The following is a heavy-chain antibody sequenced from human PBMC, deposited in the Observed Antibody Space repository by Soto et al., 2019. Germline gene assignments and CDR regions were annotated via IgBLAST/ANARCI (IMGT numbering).Heavy chain of an antibody. Sequence: EVQLLESGGGLVQPGGSLRLSCAASGFTFSSYAMSWVRQAPGKGLEWVSAISGSGGSTYYADSVKGRFTISRDNAKNTLYLQMNSLRAEDTAVYYWAKAPLGYGSGGSCYEDSWGQGTLVTVSS. CDR2: ISGSGGST. CDR3: AKAPLGYGSGGSCYEDS. CDR1: GFTFSSYA. D-gene: IGHD2-15*01. J-gene: IGHJ4*02. V-gene: IGHV3-23*01.